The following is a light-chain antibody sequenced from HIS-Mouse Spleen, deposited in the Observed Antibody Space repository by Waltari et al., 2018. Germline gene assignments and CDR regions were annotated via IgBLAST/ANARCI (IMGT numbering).Light chain of an antibody. Sequence: SYVLTQPPSVSVAPGQTARITCGGNNIGSKSVHWYQQKPGQAPVLVVYDDSDRPSGIPGRFSGSNTGNTATLTISRVEAGDEADYYCQVWDSSSDHRVFGGGTKLTAL. CDR3: QVWDSSSDHRV. V-gene: IGLV3-21*02. J-gene: IGLJ3*02. CDR2: DDS. CDR1: NIGSKS.